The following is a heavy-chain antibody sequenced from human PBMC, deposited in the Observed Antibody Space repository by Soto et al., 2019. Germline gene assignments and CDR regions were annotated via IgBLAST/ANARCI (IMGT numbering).Heavy chain of an antibody. CDR1: GFTFSSYA. CDR2: ISGSGGST. Sequence: GGSLRLSCAASGFTFSSYAMSWVRQAPGKGLEWVSAISGSGGSTYYADSVKGRFTISRDNSKNTLYLQMNSLRAEDTAVYYCAKDRDIVVVVAHYYYYGMDVWGQGTTVTVSS. J-gene: IGHJ6*02. CDR3: AKDRDIVVVVAHYYYYGMDV. V-gene: IGHV3-23*01. D-gene: IGHD2-15*01.